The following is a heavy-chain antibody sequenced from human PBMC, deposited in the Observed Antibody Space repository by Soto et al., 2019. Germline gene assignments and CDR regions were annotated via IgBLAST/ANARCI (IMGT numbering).Heavy chain of an antibody. CDR1: GFTFSRYG. CDR2: ISYDGSNK. J-gene: IGHJ5*02. V-gene: IGHV3-30*18. D-gene: IGHD3-10*01. CDR3: AKQSLAFPGDWVDP. Sequence: QVQLVESGGGVVQPGRSLRLSCAASGFTFSRYGMHWVRQAPGKGLEWVAVISYDGSNKDYADSVKGRFTISRDNSKNTLYLQMNSLRAEDTAVYYCAKQSLAFPGDWVDPWGQGTLVTVS.